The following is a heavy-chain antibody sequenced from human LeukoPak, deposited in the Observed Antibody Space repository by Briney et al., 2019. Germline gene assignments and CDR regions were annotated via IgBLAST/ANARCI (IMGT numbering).Heavy chain of an antibody. CDR1: GGSISSSSYY. CDR2: IYYSGST. V-gene: IGHV4-39*01. Sequence: SETLSLTCTVSGGSISSSSYYWGWIRQPPGKGLEWIGSIYYSGSTYYNPSLKSRVTISVDTSKNQFSLKLSSVTAADTAVYYCARRPQSDYDYVWGSYRYQWFDPWGQGTLVTVSS. D-gene: IGHD3-16*02. J-gene: IGHJ5*02. CDR3: ARRPQSDYDYVWGSYRYQWFDP.